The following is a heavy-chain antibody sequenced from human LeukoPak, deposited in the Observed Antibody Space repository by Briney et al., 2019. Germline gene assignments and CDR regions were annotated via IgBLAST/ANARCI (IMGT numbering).Heavy chain of an antibody. D-gene: IGHD2/OR15-2a*01. CDR2: INPTGTTT. V-gene: IGHV1-46*01. Sequence: ASVKVSCKASGYTFINHWMHWVRQAPGQGLEWVGLINPTGTTTLYAQKFQGRITLTRDMSATTDYMELSSLTSEDTAVYYCARGPTSDGNSYWGPGALVTVSS. J-gene: IGHJ4*02. CDR1: GYTFINHW. CDR3: ARGPTSDGNSY.